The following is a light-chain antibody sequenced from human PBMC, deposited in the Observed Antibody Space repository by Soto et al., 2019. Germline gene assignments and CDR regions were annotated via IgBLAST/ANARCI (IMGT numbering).Light chain of an antibody. Sequence: EIVLTQSPATLSLSPGERATLSCRASQSVSSYLAWYQQKPGQAPRLLIYDASNSATGITARFSGSGSGTDFTLTISSLELEDFAVYYCQQRSNWPPYTFGQGTKLQIK. CDR3: QQRSNWPPYT. CDR1: QSVSSY. J-gene: IGKJ2*01. V-gene: IGKV3-11*01. CDR2: DAS.